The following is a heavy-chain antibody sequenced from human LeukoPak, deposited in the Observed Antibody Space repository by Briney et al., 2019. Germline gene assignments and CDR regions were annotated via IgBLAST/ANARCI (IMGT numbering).Heavy chain of an antibody. CDR2: ISWNSGSI. J-gene: IGHJ2*01. CDR1: GFTFNDYA. CDR3: AKDFSRGYSYGPLGYFDL. D-gene: IGHD5-18*01. Sequence: GGSLRLSCAASGFTFNDYAMHWVRQAPGKGLEWVSGISWNSGSIGYADSVKGRFTISRDNAKNSLYLQMNSLRAEDTALYYCAKDFSRGYSYGPLGYFDLWGRGTLVTVSS. V-gene: IGHV3-9*01.